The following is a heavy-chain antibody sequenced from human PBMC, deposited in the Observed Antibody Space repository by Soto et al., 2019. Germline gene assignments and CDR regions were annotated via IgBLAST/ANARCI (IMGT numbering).Heavy chain of an antibody. V-gene: IGHV1-69*01. J-gene: IGHJ6*02. CDR2: IIPISGTP. CDR1: GGTFKNYA. D-gene: IGHD3-16*01. CDR3: ASSILIRDVGFADLSIFEHHYYYYGIDV. Sequence: QVQLVQSGAEVKKPGSSVKVSCKASGGTFKNYAMSWVRQAPGQGLEWMGGIIPISGTPNYAQTFQGRVSINADESTSTAYMELRSLRSEDTAVYYCASSILIRDVGFADLSIFEHHYYYYGIDVWGQGTAVSVSS.